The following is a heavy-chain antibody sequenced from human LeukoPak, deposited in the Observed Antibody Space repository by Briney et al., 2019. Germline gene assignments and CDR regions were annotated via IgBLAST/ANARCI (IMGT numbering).Heavy chain of an antibody. D-gene: IGHD4-11*01. Sequence: ASVKVSCKASGYTFSTYYMHWVRQAPGQGLEWMGIINPSAGSTSYAQRFQGRVTMTRDTSTSTVYMELSSLRSDDTAVYYCARDDTVTPSYYYSGMDVWGQGTTVTVSS. CDR3: ARDDTVTPSYYYSGMDV. J-gene: IGHJ6*02. CDR1: GYTFSTYY. CDR2: INPSAGST. V-gene: IGHV1-46*01.